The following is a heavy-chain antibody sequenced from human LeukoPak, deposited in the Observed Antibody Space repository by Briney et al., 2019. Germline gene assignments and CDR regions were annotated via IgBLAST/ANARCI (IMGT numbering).Heavy chain of an antibody. D-gene: IGHD6-13*01. Sequence: SETLSLTCTVYGGSFSGCYWSWIRQPPGKELEWIGEINHSGSTNYNPSLRSRVTISVDTSKNQFSLNLKSVTAADTAIYYCVRGSSWYHHYYYYMDVWGKGTTVTVSS. V-gene: IGHV4-34*01. CDR1: GGSFSGCY. CDR3: VRGSSWYHHYYYYMDV. CDR2: INHSGST. J-gene: IGHJ6*03.